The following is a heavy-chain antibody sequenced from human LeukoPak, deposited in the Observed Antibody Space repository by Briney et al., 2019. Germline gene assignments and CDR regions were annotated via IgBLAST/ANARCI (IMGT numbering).Heavy chain of an antibody. CDR2: IYYSGST. J-gene: IGHJ4*02. D-gene: IGHD3-10*01. Sequence: SETLSLTCTVSGGSISSYYWSWIRQPPGKGLEWIGYIYYSGSTNYNPSLKSRVTISVDTSKNQFSLKLNSVTAADTAVYYCAKEAWFGEFFDYWGQGTLVTVSS. V-gene: IGHV4-59*01. CDR1: GGSISSYY. CDR3: AKEAWFGEFFDY.